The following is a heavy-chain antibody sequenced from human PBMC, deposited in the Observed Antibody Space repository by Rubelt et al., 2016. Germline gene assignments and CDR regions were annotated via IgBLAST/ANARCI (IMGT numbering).Heavy chain of an antibody. CDR3: AREGDIVGATTAFDY. D-gene: IGHD1-26*01. Sequence: EWVAVIWYDGSNKYYADSVKGRFTISRDNSKNTLSLQMNSLRAEDTAVYYCAREGDIVGATTAFDYWGQGTLVTVSS. CDR2: IWYDGSNK. J-gene: IGHJ4*02. V-gene: IGHV3-33*01.